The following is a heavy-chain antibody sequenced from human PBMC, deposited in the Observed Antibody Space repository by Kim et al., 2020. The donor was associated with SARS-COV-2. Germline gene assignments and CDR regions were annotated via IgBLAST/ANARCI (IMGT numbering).Heavy chain of an antibody. D-gene: IGHD3-9*01. CDR1: GGSISSSSYY. CDR3: ARVSPMELRYFDWLADVVY. CDR2: IYYSGNT. V-gene: IGHV4-39*07. Sequence: SETLSLTCTVSGGSISSSSYYWGWIRQPPGKGLEWIGSIYYSGNTYYNPSLKSRVTISVDTSKNQFSLKLRSVTAADTAVYYCARVSPMELRYFDWLADVVYWGQGTLVTVSS. J-gene: IGHJ4*02.